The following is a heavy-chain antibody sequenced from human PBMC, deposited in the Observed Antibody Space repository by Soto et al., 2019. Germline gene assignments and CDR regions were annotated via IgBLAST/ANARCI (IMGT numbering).Heavy chain of an antibody. J-gene: IGHJ6*02. CDR1: GYTFTAYY. Sequence: QVQLVQSGAEGKEPGDSLRVSFEASGYTFTAYYIHWVRQAPGQGLEWMGWINPKFGDTTYAQDFQGRLTLTRDMSISTVDMDLSRLTSDDTAIYYCARNMDYYYGPGSGNGHGVWGQGTTVNVFS. D-gene: IGHD3-10*01. CDR2: INPKFGDT. V-gene: IGHV1-2*02. CDR3: ARNMDYYYGPGSGNGHGV.